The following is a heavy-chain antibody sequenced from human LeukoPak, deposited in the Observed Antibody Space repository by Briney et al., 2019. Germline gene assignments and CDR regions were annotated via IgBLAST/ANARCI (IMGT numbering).Heavy chain of an antibody. D-gene: IGHD2-15*01. J-gene: IGHJ4*02. CDR1: GYTFTSYY. CDR2: IKPGGGSA. Sequence: GASVKVSCKASGYTFTSYYMHWVRQAPGQGPERMGIIKPGGGSASYAQKFQGRVTMTRDTSTSTVYMELSSLRSEDTAVYYCARDRGNGYCSGGSCYDLGFLDYWGQGTLVTVSS. V-gene: IGHV1-46*01. CDR3: ARDRGNGYCSGGSCYDLGFLDY.